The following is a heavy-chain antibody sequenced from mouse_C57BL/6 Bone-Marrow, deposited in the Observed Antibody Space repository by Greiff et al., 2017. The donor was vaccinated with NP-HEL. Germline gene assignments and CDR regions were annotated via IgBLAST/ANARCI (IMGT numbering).Heavy chain of an antibody. V-gene: IGHV1-22*01. Sequence: VQLKESGPELVKPGASVKMSCKASGYTFTDYNMHWVKQSPGKSLEWIGYINPNNGGTSYNQKFKGKATLTVNKSSSTAYMELRSRTAEDSAVYYCARGHWYFDVWGTGTTVTVSS. CDR1: GYTFTDYN. CDR3: ARGHWYFDV. J-gene: IGHJ1*03. CDR2: INPNNGGT.